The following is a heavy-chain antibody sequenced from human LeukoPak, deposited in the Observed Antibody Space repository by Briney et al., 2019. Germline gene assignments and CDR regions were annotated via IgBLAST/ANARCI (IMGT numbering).Heavy chain of an antibody. V-gene: IGHV3-21*01. D-gene: IGHD1-26*01. CDR3: ARDLRSMEQKSRSYAFDI. CDR1: GFTFSSYS. CDR2: ISSSSSYI. Sequence: GGSLRLSCAASGFTFSSYSMNWVRQAPGKGLEWVSSISSSSSYIYYADSVKGRFTISRDNAKNSLYLQMNSLRAEDTAVYYCARDLRSMEQKSRSYAFDIWGQGTMVTVSS. J-gene: IGHJ3*02.